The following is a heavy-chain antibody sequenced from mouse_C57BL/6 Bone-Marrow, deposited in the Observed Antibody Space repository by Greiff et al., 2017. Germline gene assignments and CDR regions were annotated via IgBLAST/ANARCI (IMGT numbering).Heavy chain of an antibody. CDR1: GYTFTSYG. V-gene: IGHV1-81*01. CDR3: ARYYGSSDGGYFDV. D-gene: IGHD1-1*01. CDR2: IYPRSGNT. J-gene: IGHJ1*03. Sequence: QVQLQQSGAELARPGASVKLSCKASGYTFTSYGISWVKQRTGQGLEWIGEIYPRSGNTYYNEKFKGKATLTADKSSSTAYMELRSLTSEDSAVYFCARYYGSSDGGYFDVWGTGTTVTVSS.